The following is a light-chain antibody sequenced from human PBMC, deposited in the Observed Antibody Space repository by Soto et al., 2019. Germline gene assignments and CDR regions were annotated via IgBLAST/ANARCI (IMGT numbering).Light chain of an antibody. J-gene: IGKJ3*01. CDR2: GAS. Sequence: EIVLTQSPGTLSLSPGERATLSCRASQSVSSSYLAWYQQKPGQAPRLLIYGASSRATGIPDRFSGSGSGADFTLNISRLEPEDFAVYYCQQYGAPPFTFGPGTKVDIK. CDR1: QSVSSSY. CDR3: QQYGAPPFT. V-gene: IGKV3-20*01.